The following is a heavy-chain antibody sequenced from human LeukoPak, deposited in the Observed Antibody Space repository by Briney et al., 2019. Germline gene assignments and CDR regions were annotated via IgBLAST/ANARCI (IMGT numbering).Heavy chain of an antibody. CDR2: IVGSGGST. Sequence: PGGSLRLSCAASGFTFSSYVMSWVRQAPGKGLEWVSTIVGSGGSTYYADSVRGPFTISRDNSKNTLYLQMNSLRVEDTAVYYCAKGGYYYMDVWGKGTTVTVSS. CDR3: AKGGYYYMDV. J-gene: IGHJ6*03. V-gene: IGHV3-23*01. CDR1: GFTFSSYV.